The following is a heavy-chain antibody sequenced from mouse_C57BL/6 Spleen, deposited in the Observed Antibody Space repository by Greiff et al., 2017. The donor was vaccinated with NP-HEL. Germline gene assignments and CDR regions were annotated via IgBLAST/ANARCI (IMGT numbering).Heavy chain of an antibody. CDR1: GYSITSGYY. Sequence: EVKLLESGPGLVKPSQSLSLTCSVTGYSITSGYYWNWIRQFPGNKLEWMGYISYDGSNNYNPSLKNRISITRDTSKNQFFLKLNSVTTEDTATYYCARGWLLLFDYWGQGTTLTVSS. CDR2: ISYDGSN. CDR3: ARGWLLLFDY. J-gene: IGHJ2*01. V-gene: IGHV3-6*01. D-gene: IGHD2-3*01.